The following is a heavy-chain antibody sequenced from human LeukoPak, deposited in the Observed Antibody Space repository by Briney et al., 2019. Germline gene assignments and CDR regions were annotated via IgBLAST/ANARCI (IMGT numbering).Heavy chain of an antibody. CDR1: GFTFSSYW. D-gene: IGHD2-15*01. CDR3: ARDKYESDCSGGSCYSYFDL. J-gene: IGHJ2*01. CDR2: IKQDGSEK. Sequence: GGSLRLSCAASGFTFSSYWMSWVRQAPGKGLEWVANIKQDGSEKYYVDSVKGRFTISRDNAKNSLYLQMNSLRAEDTAVYYCARDKYESDCSGGSCYSYFDLWGRGTLVTVSS. V-gene: IGHV3-7*01.